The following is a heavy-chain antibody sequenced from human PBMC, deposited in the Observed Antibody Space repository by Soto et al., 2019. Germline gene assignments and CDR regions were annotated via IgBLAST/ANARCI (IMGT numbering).Heavy chain of an antibody. D-gene: IGHD6-6*01. V-gene: IGHV1-69*06. CDR3: AREVGSSSSGLWDY. J-gene: IGHJ4*02. CDR1: GGTFSSYA. Sequence: GASVKVSCKASGGTFSSYAISWVRQAPGQGLEWMGGIIPIFGTANYAQKFQGRVTITADKSTSTAYMELSSLRSEDTAVYYCAREVGSSSSGLWDYWGQGTLVNVSS. CDR2: IIPIFGTA.